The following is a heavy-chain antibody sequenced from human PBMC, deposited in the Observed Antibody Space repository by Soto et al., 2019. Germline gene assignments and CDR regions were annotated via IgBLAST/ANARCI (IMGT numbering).Heavy chain of an antibody. Sequence: SEPLSLPCTVSGGSISSGGYYWSWIRQHPGKGLEWIGYIYYSGSTYYNPSLKSRVTISVDTSKNQFSLKLSSVTAADTAVYYCASAYYYDSSGYWSPYYFDYWGQGTLVTVSS. CDR3: ASAYYYDSSGYWSPYYFDY. J-gene: IGHJ4*02. CDR1: GGSISSGGYY. V-gene: IGHV4-31*03. CDR2: IYYSGST. D-gene: IGHD3-22*01.